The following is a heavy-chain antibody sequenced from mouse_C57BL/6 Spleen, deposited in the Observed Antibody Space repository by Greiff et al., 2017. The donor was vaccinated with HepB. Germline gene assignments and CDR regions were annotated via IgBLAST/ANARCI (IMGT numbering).Heavy chain of an antibody. J-gene: IGHJ2*01. D-gene: IGHD1-1*01. Sequence: QVQLKQPGAELVKPGASVKLSCKASGYTFTSYWMQWVKQRPGQGLEWIGEIDPSDSYTNYNQKFKGKATLTVDTSSSTAYMQLSSLTSEDSAVYYCARRGYYGSSYPYYFDYWGQGTTLTVSS. V-gene: IGHV1-50*01. CDR1: GYTFTSYW. CDR2: IDPSDSYT. CDR3: ARRGYYGSSYPYYFDY.